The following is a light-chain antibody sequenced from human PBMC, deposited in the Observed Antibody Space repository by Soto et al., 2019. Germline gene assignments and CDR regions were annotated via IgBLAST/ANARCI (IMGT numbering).Light chain of an antibody. CDR3: QPYDSSLSGSYVV. Sequence: QSVLTQPPSVSGAPGQRVTISCTGSSYNIGAGYDVHWYQQLPGTAPKLLIYGNSNRPSGVPDRFSGSKSGTSASLAITGLQAEDEADYYCQPYDSSLSGSYVVFGAGTKLTVL. CDR2: GNS. CDR1: SYNIGAGYD. J-gene: IGLJ2*01. V-gene: IGLV1-40*01.